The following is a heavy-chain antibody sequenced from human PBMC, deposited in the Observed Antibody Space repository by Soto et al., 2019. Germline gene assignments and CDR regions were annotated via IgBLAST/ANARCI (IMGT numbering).Heavy chain of an antibody. CDR1: GYTFTNYG. J-gene: IGHJ4*02. CDR3: AKDRDLWGRYSYLSDY. D-gene: IGHD3-16*02. CDR2: ISTYNGNT. V-gene: IGHV1-18*04. Sequence: QVQLVQSGAEVKHPGASVKVSCQASGYTFTNYGINWVLQAPGQGLEWMGWISTYNGNTNYAQIVQGRLTMTPDTSTGTAYMELRTLRSDDTAGYYCAKDRDLWGRYSYLSDYWGQGTLGTVYS.